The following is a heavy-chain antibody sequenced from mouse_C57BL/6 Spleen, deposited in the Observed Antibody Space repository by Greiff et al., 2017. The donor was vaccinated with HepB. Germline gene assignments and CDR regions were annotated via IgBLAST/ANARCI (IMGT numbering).Heavy chain of an antibody. V-gene: IGHV1-81*01. Sequence: VQLQESGAELARPGASVKLSCKASGYTFTSYGISWVKQRTGQGLEWIGEIYPRSGNTYYNEKFKGKATLTADKSSSTAYMELRSLTSEDSAVYFCAREEEVYYAMDYWGQGTSVTVSS. CDR1: GYTFTSYG. J-gene: IGHJ4*01. CDR2: IYPRSGNT. CDR3: AREEEVYYAMDY.